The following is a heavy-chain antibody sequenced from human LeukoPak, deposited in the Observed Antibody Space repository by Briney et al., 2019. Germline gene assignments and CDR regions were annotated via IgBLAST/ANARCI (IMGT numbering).Heavy chain of an antibody. V-gene: IGHV1-3*01. CDR1: GYAFTSYA. CDR3: ARGDYGDYVWFDP. J-gene: IGHJ5*02. Sequence: ASVKVSCKASGYAFTSYAMHWVRQAPGQRLEWMGWINAGNGNTKYSQKFQGRVTITRDTSASTAYMELSSLRSEDTAVYYCARGDYGDYVWFDPWGQGTLVTVSS. CDR2: INAGNGNT. D-gene: IGHD4-17*01.